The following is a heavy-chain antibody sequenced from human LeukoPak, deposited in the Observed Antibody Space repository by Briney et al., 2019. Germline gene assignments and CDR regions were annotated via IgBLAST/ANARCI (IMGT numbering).Heavy chain of an antibody. CDR3: ARDQPYDYRFDY. J-gene: IGHJ4*02. CDR1: GGSISSYF. V-gene: IGHV4-59*01. Sequence: PSETLSLTCTVSGGSISSYFWSWIRQPPGKGLEWIGHIYSSGSTNYNPSLKSRVTISVDTSKNQFSLKLRSVTAADTAVYYCARDQPYDYRFDYRGQGTLVTVSS. CDR2: IYSSGST. D-gene: IGHD4-11*01.